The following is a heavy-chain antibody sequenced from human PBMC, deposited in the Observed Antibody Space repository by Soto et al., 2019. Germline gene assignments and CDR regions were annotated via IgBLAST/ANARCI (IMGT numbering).Heavy chain of an antibody. CDR3: AKDPTSVAGLYFDY. Sequence: GGSLRLSCAASGFTFISYGMHWVRQAPGKGLEWVAVISYDGSNKYYADSVKGRFTISRDNSKNTLYLQMNSLRAEDTAVYYCAKDPTSVAGLYFDYWGQGTLVTVSS. CDR1: GFTFISYG. V-gene: IGHV3-30*18. D-gene: IGHD6-19*01. J-gene: IGHJ4*02. CDR2: ISYDGSNK.